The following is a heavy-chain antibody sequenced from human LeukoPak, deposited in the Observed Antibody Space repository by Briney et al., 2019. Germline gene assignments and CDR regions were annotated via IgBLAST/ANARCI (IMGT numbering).Heavy chain of an antibody. CDR2: IYYSGST. CDR1: GGSISSYY. J-gene: IGHJ5*02. CDR3: ARLRVAQGRFDP. D-gene: IGHD5-12*01. V-gene: IGHV4-59*08. Sequence: SETLSLTCTASGGSISSYYWSWIRQPPGKGLEWIGYIYYSGSTNYNPSLKSRVTISVDTSKNQFSLKLSSVTAADTAVYYCARLRVAQGRFDPWGQGTLVTVSS.